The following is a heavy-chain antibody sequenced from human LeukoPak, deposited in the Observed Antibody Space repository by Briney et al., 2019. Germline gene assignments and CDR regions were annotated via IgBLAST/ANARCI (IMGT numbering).Heavy chain of an antibody. V-gene: IGHV4-61*02. CDR3: AGDWVGVSSVGPSYYYYMDV. CDR2: IYTSGST. CDR1: GGSISSGSYY. J-gene: IGHJ6*03. D-gene: IGHD2-8*02. Sequence: PSETLSLTCTVSGGSISSGSYYGSWIRQPAGKGLEWIGRIYTSGSTNYNPYLKSRVTISVDTSKNQFSLKLSSVTAADTGVYYCAGDWVGVSSVGPSYYYYMDVWGKGTTVTVSS.